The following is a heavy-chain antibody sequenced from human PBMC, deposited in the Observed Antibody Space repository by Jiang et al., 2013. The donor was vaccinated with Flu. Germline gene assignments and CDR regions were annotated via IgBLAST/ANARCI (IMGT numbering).Heavy chain of an antibody. J-gene: IGHJ4*02. Sequence: LLKPSETLSLTCTVSGGSISGISWSWIRQPPGMGLEWIGYFAHNGITNYNPSLESRLSMSVDTSKNHFYMRLTSVTASDTAFYFCARHSGRETYPLDSWGQGTLVTVSS. CDR2: FAHNGIT. V-gene: IGHV4-59*08. D-gene: IGHD1-26*01. CDR1: GGSISGIS. CDR3: ARHSGRETYPLDS.